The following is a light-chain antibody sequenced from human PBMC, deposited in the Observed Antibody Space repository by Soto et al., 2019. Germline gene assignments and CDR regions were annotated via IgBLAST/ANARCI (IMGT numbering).Light chain of an antibody. V-gene: IGLV2-14*01. CDR2: EVS. J-gene: IGLJ2*01. Sequence: QSALTQPASVSGSPGQSITISCTGSTNDIGGYNYVSWYQQLPGKAPRLMIFEVSNRPSGVSPRFSGSKSGNTASLTISGLQAEDAADYYCSSYTTSDLVVFGGGTKLTVL. CDR3: SSYTTSDLVV. CDR1: TNDIGGYNY.